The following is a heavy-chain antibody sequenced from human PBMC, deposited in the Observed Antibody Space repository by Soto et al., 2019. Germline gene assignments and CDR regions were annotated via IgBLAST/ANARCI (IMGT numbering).Heavy chain of an antibody. CDR1: GFNFRRYA. CDR3: ARGKDYYDASTYTFDY. Sequence: GGSLRLSCAASGFNFRRYAMHWVRQAPGKGLEWVAVISYDGTDKYYADSVKGRVTFSRDNSKDALYLQMSSLRTEDTAVYYCARGKDYYDASTYTFDYWGQGTMVTVYS. CDR2: ISYDGTDK. J-gene: IGHJ4*02. D-gene: IGHD3-22*01. V-gene: IGHV3-30*14.